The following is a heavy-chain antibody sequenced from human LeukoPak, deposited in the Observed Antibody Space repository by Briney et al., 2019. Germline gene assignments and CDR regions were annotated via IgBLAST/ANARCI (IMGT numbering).Heavy chain of an antibody. D-gene: IGHD2-8*01. V-gene: IGHV5-51*01. CDR3: ARNWANAGMDV. Sequence: KFGESLKMPCKGSGYSLTSYRLAWVRQMPGKGLEWMGIIYPGDSDTRYSPSFQGQVDISADKSISTAYLQWSSLKASDTAMYYCARNWANAGMDVWGQGTAVTVSS. CDR1: GYSLTSYR. CDR2: IYPGDSDT. J-gene: IGHJ6*02.